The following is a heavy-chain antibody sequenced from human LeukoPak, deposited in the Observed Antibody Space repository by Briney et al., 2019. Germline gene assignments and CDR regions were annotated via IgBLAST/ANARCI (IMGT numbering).Heavy chain of an antibody. CDR1: GGSISSYY. CDR3: ARSYDYYDSSGYWGDAFDI. V-gene: IGHV4-4*07. CDR2: IYTSGST. D-gene: IGHD3-22*01. Sequence: SETLSLTCTVSGGSISSYYWSWIRQPAGKGLERIGRIYTSGSTNYNPSLKSRVTMSVDTSKNQFSLKLSSVTAADTAVYYCARSYDYYDSSGYWGDAFDIWGQGTMVTVSS. J-gene: IGHJ3*02.